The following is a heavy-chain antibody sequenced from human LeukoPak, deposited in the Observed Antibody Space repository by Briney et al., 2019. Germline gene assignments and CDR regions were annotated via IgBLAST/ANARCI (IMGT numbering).Heavy chain of an antibody. CDR1: EFTFNSYS. CDR3: ARDPFYYDATGSDDY. CDR2: ISSGSTYI. D-gene: IGHD3-22*01. J-gene: IGHJ4*02. Sequence: GGSLRLSCAASEFTFNSYSFNWIRQPPGGRLEWDSSISSGSTYIYYSDSVKGRFTVSRDNAKNSLFLQMNNLRAEDTAVYYCARDPFYYDATGSDDYWGQGTLVTVSS. V-gene: IGHV3-21*01.